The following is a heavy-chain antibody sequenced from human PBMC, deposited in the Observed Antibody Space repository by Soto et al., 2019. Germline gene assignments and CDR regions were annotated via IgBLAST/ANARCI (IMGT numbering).Heavy chain of an antibody. CDR1: GGTFISYA. D-gene: IGHD3-22*01. V-gene: IGHV1-69*13. Sequence: SVKVSCKASGGTFISYAISWVRQAPGQGLEWMGGIIPIFGTANYAQKFQGRVTITADESTSTAYMELSSLRSEDTAVYYCARRLKKYYYDSSGYYSHWGQGTLVTVSS. J-gene: IGHJ4*02. CDR2: IIPIFGTA. CDR3: ARRLKKYYYDSSGYYSH.